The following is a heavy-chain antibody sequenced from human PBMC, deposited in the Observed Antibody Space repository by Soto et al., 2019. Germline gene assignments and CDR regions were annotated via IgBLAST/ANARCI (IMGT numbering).Heavy chain of an antibody. CDR2: ITNTGGTT. Sequence: GGSLRLSCAASGFTFSTYDMSWVRQAPGKGLEWVSSITNTGGTTSYVDSVKGRFTISRDNSKNTLYLQMNSLRADDTAVYYCAKRHRVEYGGVIARLFAYWGQGTLVTVSS. J-gene: IGHJ4*02. CDR1: GFTFSTYD. D-gene: IGHD3-16*02. CDR3: AKRHRVEYGGVIARLFAY. V-gene: IGHV3-23*01.